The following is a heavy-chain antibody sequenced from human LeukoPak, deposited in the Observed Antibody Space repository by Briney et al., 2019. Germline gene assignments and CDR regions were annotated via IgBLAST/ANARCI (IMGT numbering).Heavy chain of an antibody. CDR2: INHSGST. V-gene: IGHV4-34*01. CDR3: ARTRPPAGDFDY. CDR1: GGSFSGYY. J-gene: IGHJ4*02. D-gene: IGHD2-2*01. Sequence: SETLSLTSAVYGGSFSGYYWSWIRQPPGKGLEWIGEINHSGSTNYNPSLKSRVTISVDTSKNQFSLKLSSVTAADTAVYYCARTRPPAGDFDYWGQGTLVTVSS.